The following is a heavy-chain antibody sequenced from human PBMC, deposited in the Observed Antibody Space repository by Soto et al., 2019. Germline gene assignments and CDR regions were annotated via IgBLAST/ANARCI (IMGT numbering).Heavy chain of an antibody. Sequence: ASVKVSCKASGVTFSSETLGWVRQAPGQGLEWVGGIIPLFGTASYAQKFQGRVTVTADESTSTVYMELSSLRSDDTAVYFCATELGENPASPFDAWGQGTLVTVSS. J-gene: IGHJ4*02. D-gene: IGHD3-10*01. CDR1: GVTFSSET. CDR2: IIPLFGTA. CDR3: ATELGENPASPFDA. V-gene: IGHV1-69*13.